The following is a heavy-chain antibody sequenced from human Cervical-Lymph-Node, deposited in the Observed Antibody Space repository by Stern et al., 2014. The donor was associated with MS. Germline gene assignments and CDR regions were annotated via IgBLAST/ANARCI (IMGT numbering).Heavy chain of an antibody. Sequence: QLVQSGAEVKKPRSSVKVSCKASGGTFSSYAISWVRQAPGQGLEWKGGIIPIFGTANCAQKFQGRVTITADESTSTAYMELSSLRSEDTAVYYCARGTDIVVVPAAIQDYYGMDVWGQGTTVTVSS. J-gene: IGHJ6*02. D-gene: IGHD2-2*01. V-gene: IGHV1-69*01. CDR3: ARGTDIVVVPAAIQDYYGMDV. CDR2: IIPIFGTA. CDR1: GGTFSSYA.